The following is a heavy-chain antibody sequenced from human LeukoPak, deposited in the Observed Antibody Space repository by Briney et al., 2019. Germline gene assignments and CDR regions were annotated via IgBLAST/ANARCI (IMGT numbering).Heavy chain of an antibody. CDR2: IYGSGST. CDR3: ATGEGYGDYLPFHS. J-gene: IGHJ4*02. V-gene: IGHV4-4*07. D-gene: IGHD4-17*01. CDR1: GGSISRYY. Sequence: PSETLSLTCTVSGGSISRYYWSWIRQPAGKGLEWIGRIYGSGSTNYNPSLKSRVTMSTDTSKNQFSLNLRSVTAADTAVYYCATGEGYGDYLPFHSWGQGTLVTVSS.